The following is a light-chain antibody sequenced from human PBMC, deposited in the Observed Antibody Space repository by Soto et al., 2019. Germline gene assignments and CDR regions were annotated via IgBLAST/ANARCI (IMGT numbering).Light chain of an antibody. J-gene: IGLJ3*02. CDR3: CSYAGSYTNWV. Sequence: QAVVTQPRSVSGSPGQSVTISCTGTRSDVGGFNYVSWYQQHPGKAPKLMIYAVSKRPSGVPDRFSGSRSGNTASLTISGLQAEDEADYYCCSYAGSYTNWVFGGGTKLTVL. V-gene: IGLV2-11*01. CDR2: AVS. CDR1: RSDVGGFNY.